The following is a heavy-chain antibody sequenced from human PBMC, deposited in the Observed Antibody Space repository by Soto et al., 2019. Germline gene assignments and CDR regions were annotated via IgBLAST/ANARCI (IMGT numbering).Heavy chain of an antibody. V-gene: IGHV4-31*03. J-gene: IGHJ3*02. D-gene: IGHD3-16*01. Sequence: QVQLQESGPGLVKPSQTLSLTCTVSGGSISSGGYYWSWIRQHPGKGLEWIGYIYYSGSTYYNPSLKSRVTIPVDPSKNQFAWKRGLGTAGDTAVYYWARDGGWGGWGAFDIWGQGTMVTVSS. CDR3: ARDGGWGGWGAFDI. CDR1: GGSISSGGYY. CDR2: IYYSGST.